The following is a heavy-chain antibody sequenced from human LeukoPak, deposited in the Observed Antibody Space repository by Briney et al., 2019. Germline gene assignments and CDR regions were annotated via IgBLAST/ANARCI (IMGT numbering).Heavy chain of an antibody. CDR3: ATHSLDRWLHNPYYFDY. CDR2: IYYSGST. D-gene: IGHD5-24*01. Sequence: RPSETLSLTCTVSGVSVSSGGYYWSWIRQPPGKGLEWIGYIYYSGSTNYNPSLKSRVTISVDTSENQFSLKLSSVTAADTAVYYCATHSLDRWLHNPYYFDYWGQGTLVTVSS. J-gene: IGHJ4*02. V-gene: IGHV4-61*08. CDR1: GVSVSSGGYY.